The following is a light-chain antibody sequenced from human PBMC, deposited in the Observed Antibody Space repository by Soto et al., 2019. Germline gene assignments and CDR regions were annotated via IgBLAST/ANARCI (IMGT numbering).Light chain of an antibody. J-gene: IGKJ2*01. CDR3: LQRRHWPYT. Sequence: ENVLTQSPATLYLSPGERATLSCRASQSVSGFLAWYQQKPGQAPRLLTYYTSNRATGIPARFSGSGSRIDITLNISSLGPEDFAGYCCLQRRHWPYTVDQVTKLEIK. CDR1: QSVSGF. V-gene: IGKV3-11*01. CDR2: YTS.